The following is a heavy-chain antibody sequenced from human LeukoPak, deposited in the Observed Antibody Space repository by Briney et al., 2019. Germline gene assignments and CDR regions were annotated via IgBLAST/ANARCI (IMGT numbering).Heavy chain of an antibody. V-gene: IGHV1-2*02. CDR2: INPNSGGT. CDR1: GYTFTGYY. J-gene: IGHJ6*03. Sequence: GASVKVSCKASGYTFTGYYMHWVRQAPGQGLEWMGWINPNSGGTNYAQKFQGRVTMSRDTSLATAYMELSRLQSDDTAVYYCAGALYYDGGYMDVWGKGTTVTISS. CDR3: AGALYYDGGYMDV. D-gene: IGHD2-8*01.